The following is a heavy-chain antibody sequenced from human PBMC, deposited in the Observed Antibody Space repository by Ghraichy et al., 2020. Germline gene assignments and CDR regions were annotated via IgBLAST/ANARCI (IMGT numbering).Heavy chain of an antibody. Sequence: ASVKVSCKASGYTFTSYAMNWVRQAPGQGLEWMGWINTNTGNPTYAQGFTGRFVFSLDTSVSTAYLQISSLKAEDTAVYYCAREPLDYGDYARWFDPWGQGTLVTVSS. CDR3: AREPLDYGDYARWFDP. CDR1: GYTFTSYA. V-gene: IGHV7-4-1*02. J-gene: IGHJ5*02. D-gene: IGHD4-17*01. CDR2: INTNTGNP.